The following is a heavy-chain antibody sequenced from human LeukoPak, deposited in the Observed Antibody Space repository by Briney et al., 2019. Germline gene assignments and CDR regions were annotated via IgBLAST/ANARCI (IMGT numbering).Heavy chain of an antibody. CDR1: GGTFSSYA. D-gene: IGHD2-2*01. J-gene: IGHJ5*02. CDR3: ARDVHTDCSSTSCYLSGEGWFDP. CDR2: IIPILGIA. Sequence: PVKVSCKASGGTFSSYAISWVRQAPGQGLEWMGRIIPILGIANYAQKFQGRVTITADKSTSTAYMELSSLRSEDTAVYYCARDVHTDCSSTSCYLSGEGWFDPWGQGTLVTVSS. V-gene: IGHV1-69*04.